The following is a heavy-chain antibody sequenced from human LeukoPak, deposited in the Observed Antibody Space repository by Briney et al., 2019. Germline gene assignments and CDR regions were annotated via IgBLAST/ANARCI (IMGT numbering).Heavy chain of an antibody. Sequence: PSETLSLTCAVYGGSFSGYHWSWIRQPPGKGLEWIGEINHSGSTNYNPSLKSRVTISVDTSKNQFSLKLSSVTAADTAVYYCARGLLDYDFWSGYYSGKRDAFDIWGQGTMVTVSS. CDR2: INHSGST. CDR1: GGSFSGYH. V-gene: IGHV4-34*01. D-gene: IGHD3-3*01. CDR3: ARGLLDYDFWSGYYSGKRDAFDI. J-gene: IGHJ3*02.